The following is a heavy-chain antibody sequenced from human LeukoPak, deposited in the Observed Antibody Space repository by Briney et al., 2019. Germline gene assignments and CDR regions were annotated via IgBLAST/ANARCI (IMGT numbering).Heavy chain of an antibody. Sequence: PSETLSLTCTVSGGSISSYYWSWIRQPPGKGLEWIGYIYYSGSTNYNPSLKSRVTISVDTSKNQFSLKLSSVTAADTAVYYCARTHVITYGSGRHWYFDLWGRGTLVTVSS. J-gene: IGHJ2*01. CDR1: GGSISSYY. D-gene: IGHD3-10*01. CDR3: ARTHVITYGSGRHWYFDL. CDR2: IYYSGST. V-gene: IGHV4-59*12.